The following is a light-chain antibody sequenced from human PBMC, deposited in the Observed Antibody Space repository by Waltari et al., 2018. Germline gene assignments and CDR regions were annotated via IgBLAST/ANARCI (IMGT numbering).Light chain of an antibody. V-gene: IGLV2-14*01. Sequence: QSALTQPASVSGSPGQSITISCTGTSSDVGGYNHVSWYQQQPGKAPKLLILEVTSRTSGISNRFSGSKSGNTASLTISGLQAEDEGEYYCSSFTTIGTLVVFGGGTKVTVL. J-gene: IGLJ2*01. CDR2: EVT. CDR3: SSFTTIGTLVV. CDR1: SSDVGGYNH.